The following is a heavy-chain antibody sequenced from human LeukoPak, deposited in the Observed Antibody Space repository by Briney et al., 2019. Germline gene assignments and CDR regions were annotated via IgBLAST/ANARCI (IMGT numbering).Heavy chain of an antibody. CDR3: GKDPGGYSGSYP. CDR2: ISYDGSNK. CDR1: GFTFSSYG. J-gene: IGHJ5*02. V-gene: IGHV3-30*18. Sequence: PGRSLRLSCAASGFTFSSYGMHWVRQALGKGLEWVAVISYDGSNKYYADSVKGRFTISRDNSKNTLYLQMNSLRAEDTAVYYCGKDPGGYSGSYPWGQGTLVTVSS. D-gene: IGHD1-26*01.